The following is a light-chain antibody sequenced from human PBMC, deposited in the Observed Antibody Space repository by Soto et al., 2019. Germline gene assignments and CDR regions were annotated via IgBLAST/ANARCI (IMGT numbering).Light chain of an antibody. J-gene: IGLJ2*01. CDR1: SSDIGAGYA. Sequence: QSVLTQPPSVSGAPGQSVTISCTGSSSDIGAGYAVHWYQRLPGKAPKLLLYANTNRPSGVPDRFSGSKSGSSASLAITGLQAEDEAEYYCQSYDTKVNALFGGGTKLTVL. CDR2: ANT. CDR3: QSYDTKVNAL. V-gene: IGLV1-40*01.